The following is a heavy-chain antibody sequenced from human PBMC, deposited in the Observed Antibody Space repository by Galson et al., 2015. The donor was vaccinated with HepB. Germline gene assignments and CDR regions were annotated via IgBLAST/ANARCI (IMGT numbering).Heavy chain of an antibody. CDR1: GGTFSSYA. V-gene: IGHV1-69*13. J-gene: IGHJ4*02. CDR2: IIPIFGTA. Sequence: SVKVSCKASGGTFSSYAISWVRQAPGQGLEWMGGIIPIFGTANYAQKFQGRVTITADESTSTAYMELSSLRSEDTAVYCCARGGDIVVASRGGDFDYWGQGTLVTVSS. D-gene: IGHD2-2*01. CDR3: ARGGDIVVASRGGDFDY.